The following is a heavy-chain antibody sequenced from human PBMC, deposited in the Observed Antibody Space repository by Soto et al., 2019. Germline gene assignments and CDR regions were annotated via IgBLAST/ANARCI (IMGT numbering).Heavy chain of an antibody. CDR3: ARTTADCDFLSRSVKATYGGYHGMDV. CDR2: IIPIFGTA. CDR1: GGSFSSYA. D-gene: IGHD3-3*01. Sequence: QVQLVQSGAEVKKPGSSVKVSCKTSGGSFSSYAITWVRQAPGQGLEWMGGIIPIFGTANYAQKFQGRVTINADESTSTAYMELSSLRSEDTAVYYCARTTADCDFLSRSVKATYGGYHGMDVLGQGITVTVSS. V-gene: IGHV1-69*01. J-gene: IGHJ6*02.